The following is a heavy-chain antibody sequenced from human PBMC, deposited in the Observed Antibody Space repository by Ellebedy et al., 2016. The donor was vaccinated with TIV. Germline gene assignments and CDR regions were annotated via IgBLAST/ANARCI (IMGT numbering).Heavy chain of an antibody. CDR3: GRLGRYFDGLDY. CDR2: IRVKASRYST. V-gene: IGHV3-72*01. D-gene: IGHD3-9*01. CDR1: GFTFSDHY. Sequence: PGGSLRLSCAASGFTFSDHYMDWVRQAPGKGLEWVGRIRVKASRYSTEYAASVRGRFTISRDDSRTSVNLQMNGLKTEDTAVYYCGRLGRYFDGLDYWGQGTLVTVSS. J-gene: IGHJ4*02.